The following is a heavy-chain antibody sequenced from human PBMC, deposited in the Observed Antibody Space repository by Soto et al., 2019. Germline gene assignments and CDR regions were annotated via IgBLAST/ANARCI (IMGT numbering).Heavy chain of an antibody. CDR2: IYWNDDK. CDR3: AHSGAAMTLLDY. D-gene: IGHD5-18*01. Sequence: SGPTLVNPTQTLTLTCTFSGFSLITIGLGVGWIRQPPGKALEWLALIYWNDDKRYSPSLKSRLTITKDTSKNQVVLTMTNMDPVDTATYYCAHSGAAMTLLDYWGQGTLVTVSS. CDR1: GFSLITIGLG. J-gene: IGHJ4*02. V-gene: IGHV2-5*01.